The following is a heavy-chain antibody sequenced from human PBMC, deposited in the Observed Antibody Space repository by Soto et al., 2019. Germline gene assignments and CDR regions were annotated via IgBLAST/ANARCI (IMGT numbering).Heavy chain of an antibody. CDR2: IYYSGST. V-gene: IGHV4-31*01. CDR1: GGSISSGGYY. D-gene: IGHD1-26*01. CDR3: AREGGIVGATAADY. Sequence: QVQLQESGPGLVKPSQTLSLTCTVSGGSISSGGYYWSWIRQHPGKGLEWIGYIYYSGSTYYNLSLKSPVTISVDTSKNQFSLKLSSVTAADTAVYYGAREGGIVGATAADYWGQGTLVTVSS. J-gene: IGHJ4*02.